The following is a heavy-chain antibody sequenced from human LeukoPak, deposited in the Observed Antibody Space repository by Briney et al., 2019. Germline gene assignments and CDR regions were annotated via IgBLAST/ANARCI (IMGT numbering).Heavy chain of an antibody. J-gene: IGHJ4*02. CDR1: GFTFSTFG. CDR3: ARDYAGIQLWLDY. V-gene: IGHV3-30*03. Sequence: GGSLRLSCAASGFTFSTFGMHWVRQAPVKGLEWVAVISYDGNNKYYSDSVKGRFTISRDNSKNTLYLQMGSLRAEDMAVYYRARDYAGIQLWLDYWGQGTLVTVSS. D-gene: IGHD5-18*01. CDR2: ISYDGNNK.